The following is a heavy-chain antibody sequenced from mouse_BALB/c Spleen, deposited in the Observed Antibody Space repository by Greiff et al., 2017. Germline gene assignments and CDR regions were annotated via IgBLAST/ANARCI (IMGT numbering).Heavy chain of an antibody. CDR2: IDPANGNT. D-gene: IGHD2-14*01. J-gene: IGHJ4*01. V-gene: IGHV14-3*02. CDR3: ARYRYDDYAMDY. CDR1: GFNIKDTY. Sequence: EVQLQQSGAELVKPGASVKLSCTASGFNIKDTYMHRVKQRPEQGLEWIGRIDPANGNTKYDPKFQGKATITADTSSNTAYLQLSSLTSEDTAVYYCARYRYDDYAMDYWGQGTSVTVSS.